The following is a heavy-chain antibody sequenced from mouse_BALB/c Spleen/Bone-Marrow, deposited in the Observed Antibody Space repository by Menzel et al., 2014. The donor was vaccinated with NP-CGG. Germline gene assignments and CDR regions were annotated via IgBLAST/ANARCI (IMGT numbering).Heavy chain of an antibody. V-gene: IGHV2-5*01. CDR2: IWKNENT. Sequence: VMLVESGPGLVQPSQSLSVTCTVSGFSLTTYGVHWVRQSPGKGLEWLGVIWKNENTDYNAPFMSRLSITKDNSKSQVFFKMNSLQADDTAIYYCAKNRGDGYFDYWGQGTTLTVSS. CDR1: GFSLTTYG. D-gene: IGHD3-1*01. J-gene: IGHJ2*01. CDR3: AKNRGDGYFDY.